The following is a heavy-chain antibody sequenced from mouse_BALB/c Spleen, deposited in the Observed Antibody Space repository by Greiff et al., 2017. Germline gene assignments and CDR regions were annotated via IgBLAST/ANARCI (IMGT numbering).Heavy chain of an antibody. CDR1: GYTFTDHV. J-gene: IGHJ4*01. CDR3: ARGGLNYAMDY. V-gene: IGHV1-77*01. D-gene: IGHD6-5*01. CDR2: IYPGSGST. Sequence: QVTLKESGPELVKPGASVKMSCKASGYTFTDHVISWVKQRTGQGLEWIGEIYPGSGSTYYNEKFKGKATLTADKSSNTAYMQLSSLTSEDSAVYFGARGGLNYAMDYWGQGTSVTVSS.